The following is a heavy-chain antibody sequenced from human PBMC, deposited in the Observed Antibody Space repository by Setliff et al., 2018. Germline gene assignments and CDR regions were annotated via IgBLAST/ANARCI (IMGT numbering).Heavy chain of an antibody. V-gene: IGHV4-59*01. CDR3: ARGNNWEPDAFDV. CDR1: GGSISSYY. Sequence: SETLSLTCTVSGGSISSYYWSWIRQPPGKGLEWIAYIYYSGSTNYNPSLKSRVTISVDTSRNQFSLKLSSVTAADTAVYYCARGNNWEPDAFDVWGQGTMVTVS. D-gene: IGHD1-20*01. J-gene: IGHJ3*01. CDR2: IYYSGST.